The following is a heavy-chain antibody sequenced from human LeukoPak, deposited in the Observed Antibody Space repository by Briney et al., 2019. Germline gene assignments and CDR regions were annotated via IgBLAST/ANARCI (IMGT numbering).Heavy chain of an antibody. J-gene: IGHJ5*02. Sequence: PGGSLRLSCAASGFTFSSYAMSWVRQAPGKGLEWVSAISGSGGSTYYADSVKGRFTISRDNSKNTLYLQMNSLRAEDTAVYYCARHRGDRYSCWFDPWGQGTLVTVSS. CDR3: ARHRGDRYSCWFDP. CDR2: ISGSGGST. CDR1: GFTFSSYA. D-gene: IGHD2-21*02. V-gene: IGHV3-23*01.